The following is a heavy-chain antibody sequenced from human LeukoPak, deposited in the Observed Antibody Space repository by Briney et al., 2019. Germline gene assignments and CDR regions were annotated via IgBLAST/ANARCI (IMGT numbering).Heavy chain of an antibody. D-gene: IGHD6-13*01. V-gene: IGHV4-30-2*01. CDR3: ARDRGSSPLDY. CDR2: IYHSGST. J-gene: IGHJ4*02. CDR1: GGSISSGGYY. Sequence: SESLSLTCTVSGGSISSGGYYWSWIRQPPGKGLEWIGYIYHSGSTYCNPSLKSRVTISVDRSKNQFSLKLSSVTAADTAVYYCARDRGSSPLDYWGQGTLVTVSS.